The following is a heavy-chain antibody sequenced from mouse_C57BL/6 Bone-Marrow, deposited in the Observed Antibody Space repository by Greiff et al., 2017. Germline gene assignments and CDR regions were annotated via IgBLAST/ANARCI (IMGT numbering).Heavy chain of an antibody. V-gene: IGHV1-76*01. CDR2: IYPGSGNT. D-gene: IGHD2-4*01. Sequence: QVQLKESGAELVRPGASVKLSCKASGYTFTDYYINWVKQRPGQGLEWIASIYPGSGNTYYNEKFKGKATLTADKSSTTAYMQLSSLTSEDSAVYFCARAHDYDFDYWGQGTTLTVSS. CDR3: ARAHDYDFDY. J-gene: IGHJ2*01. CDR1: GYTFTDYY.